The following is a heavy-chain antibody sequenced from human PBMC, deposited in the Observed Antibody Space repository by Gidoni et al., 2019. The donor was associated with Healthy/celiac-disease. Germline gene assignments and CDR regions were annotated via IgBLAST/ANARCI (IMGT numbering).Heavy chain of an antibody. J-gene: IGHJ4*02. Sequence: QVQLVQSGAEVKEHGASVKVYCKVSGYTFTDYYIHWVRKAPGQGLEWMGWINPNSGGTDYAQPFQGRVTMTSDTSISTAYMEVSRLRSDDTAVYYCARGITMTHDSWGQGTLVTVSS. CDR2: INPNSGGT. CDR1: GYTFTDYY. CDR3: ARGITMTHDS. V-gene: IGHV1-2*02. D-gene: IGHD3-22*01.